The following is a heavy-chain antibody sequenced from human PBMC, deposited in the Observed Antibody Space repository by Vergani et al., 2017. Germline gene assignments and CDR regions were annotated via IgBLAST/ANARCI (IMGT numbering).Heavy chain of an antibody. CDR2: IYYSGST. CDR3: ARSRSGSYNY. V-gene: IGHV4-59*01. CDR1: GGSISSYY. Sequence: QVQLQESGPGLVKPSETLSLTCTVSGGSISSYYWSWIRQPPGKGLEWIGNIYYSGSTNYNPSLKSRVTISVDTSKNQFSLKLSSVTAADTAVYYCARSRSGSYNYWGQGTLVTVSS. J-gene: IGHJ4*02. D-gene: IGHD1-26*01.